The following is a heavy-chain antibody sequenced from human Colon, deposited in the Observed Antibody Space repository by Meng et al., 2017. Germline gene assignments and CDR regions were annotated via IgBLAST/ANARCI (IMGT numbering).Heavy chain of an antibody. CDR3: ARGTGDIRVGFDY. V-gene: IGHV4-4*02. J-gene: IGHJ4*02. Sequence: QVQLQGSGPGLVKPSGPPSLTWTVSGASIIGLNWWTWVRQTPGKGLEWIGEIHHSGRTNSMPSLKSRVTLSLDKSKNQFSLSMTSVTAADTAVYYCARGTGDIRVGFDYWGQGTLVTVSS. D-gene: IGHD7-27*01. CDR1: GASIIGLNW. CDR2: IHHSGRT.